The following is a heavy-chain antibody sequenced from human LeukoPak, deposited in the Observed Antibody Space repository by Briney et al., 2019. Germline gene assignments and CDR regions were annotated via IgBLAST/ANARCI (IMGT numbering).Heavy chain of an antibody. Sequence: ASVKVSCKASGYTFTGYYMHWVRQAPGQGLEWMGWINPNSGGTNYAQKFQGRVTMTRDTSTSTAYMELSRLRSEDTAVYYCARGWSGSYYSHYYYMDVWGKGTTVTVSS. CDR1: GYTFTGYY. J-gene: IGHJ6*03. CDR3: ARGWSGSYYSHYYYMDV. D-gene: IGHD1-26*01. V-gene: IGHV1-2*02. CDR2: INPNSGGT.